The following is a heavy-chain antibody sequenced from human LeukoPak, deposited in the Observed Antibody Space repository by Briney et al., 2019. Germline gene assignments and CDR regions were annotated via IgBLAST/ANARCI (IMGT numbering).Heavy chain of an antibody. V-gene: IGHV3-53*01. Sequence: GGSLRLSCAASGIIITSYWMSWVRQAPGKGLEWVSIIYSGGSTFYADSVQGRFTISRDISKNTLYLQMNNLRAEDTAVYYCVAWGPPFDYWGQGTLVTVSS. J-gene: IGHJ4*02. CDR1: GIIITSYW. CDR3: VAWGPPFDY. CDR2: IYSGGST. D-gene: IGHD3-16*01.